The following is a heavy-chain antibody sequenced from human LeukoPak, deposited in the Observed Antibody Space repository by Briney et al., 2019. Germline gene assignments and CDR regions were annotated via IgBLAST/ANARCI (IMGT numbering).Heavy chain of an antibody. CDR3: ARDMSEWLLTPDGAFDI. J-gene: IGHJ3*02. D-gene: IGHD5-12*01. V-gene: IGHV1-2*02. CDR1: GYTFTGYY. CDR2: INPNSGGT. Sequence: ASVTVSCKASGYTFTGYYMHWVRQAPGQGLEWLGWINPNSGGTNYAQKFQGRVTMTRDTSISTAYMELSRLRSDDTAVYYCARDMSEWLLTPDGAFDIWGQGTMVTVSS.